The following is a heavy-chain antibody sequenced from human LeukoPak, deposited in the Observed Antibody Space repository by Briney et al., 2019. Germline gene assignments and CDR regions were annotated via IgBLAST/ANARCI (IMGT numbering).Heavy chain of an antibody. D-gene: IGHD3-3*01. Sequence: GGSLRLSCAASGFTFSSYWMSWVRQAPGKGLEWVANIKQDGSEKYYADSVKGRFTISRDNAKNSLYLQMNSLRAEDTAVYYCARESPEWSYYYYYMDVWGKGTTVTVSS. CDR2: IKQDGSEK. CDR3: ARESPEWSYYYYYMDV. V-gene: IGHV3-7*01. J-gene: IGHJ6*03. CDR1: GFTFSSYW.